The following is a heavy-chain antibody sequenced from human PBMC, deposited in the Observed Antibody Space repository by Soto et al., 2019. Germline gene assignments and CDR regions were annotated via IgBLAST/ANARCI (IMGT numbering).Heavy chain of an antibody. D-gene: IGHD3-9*01. CDR1: GGSISSGDYY. CDR3: ARQSESTGYFYGWFDP. CDR2: IYYSGSI. V-gene: IGHV4-30-4*01. J-gene: IGHJ5*02. Sequence: SETLSLTCTVSGGSISSGDYYWSWIRQPPGKGLEWIGYIYYSGSIHFNPSLKSRLTMLVDTSENQFSLKLTSVTAADTAVYYCARQSESTGYFYGWFDPWGQGTLVTVSS.